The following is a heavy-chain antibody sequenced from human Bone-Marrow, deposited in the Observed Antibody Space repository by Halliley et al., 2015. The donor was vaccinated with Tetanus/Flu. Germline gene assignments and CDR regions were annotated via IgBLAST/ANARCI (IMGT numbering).Heavy chain of an antibody. V-gene: IGHV1-69*01. J-gene: IGHJ6*02. CDR3: ARVTRLAATPQYYYSDMDV. Sequence: QLVQSGAEVKKPGSSVKVSCKASGGSFRSYAISWVRQAAGQGLEWMGGIIPMFGTPTYAQNFQGRVTIAADESTTTVFMRLSSLRSEDTAMYSCARVTRLAATPQYYYSDMDVWGQGTPVTVSS. D-gene: IGHD1-1*01. CDR2: IIPMFGTP. CDR1: GGSFRSYA.